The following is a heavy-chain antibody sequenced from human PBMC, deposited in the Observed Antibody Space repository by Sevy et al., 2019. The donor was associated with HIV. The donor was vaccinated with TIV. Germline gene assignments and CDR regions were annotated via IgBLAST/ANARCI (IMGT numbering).Heavy chain of an antibody. CDR2: IRSKANSYAT. D-gene: IGHD3-3*01. V-gene: IGHV3-73*01. J-gene: IGHJ6*02. CDR1: GFTFSGSA. Sequence: GESLKISCAASGFTFSGSAMHWVRQASGKGLEWVGRIRSKANSYATAYAASVKGRFTISRDDSKNTAYLQMNSLKTEDTAVYYCTRLNLTAEWLHNYYYYGMDVWGQRTTVTVSS. CDR3: TRLNLTAEWLHNYYYYGMDV.